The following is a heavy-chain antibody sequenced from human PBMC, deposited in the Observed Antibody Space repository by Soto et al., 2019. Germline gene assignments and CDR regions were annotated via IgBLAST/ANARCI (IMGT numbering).Heavy chain of an antibody. D-gene: IGHD2-2*01. CDR3: TRSQGSSTSLEIYYYYYYGMGV. Sequence: QVQLVQSGAEVKKPGSSVKVSCKASGGTFSSYAISWVRQAPGQGLEWMGGIIPISDTTNYAQKFQGSVTSTADDYTRTAYMELSRLRSADTAVYYCTRSQGSSTSLEIYYYYYYGMGVWGQGTKVTVSS. CDR1: GGTFSSYA. CDR2: IIPISDTT. J-gene: IGHJ6*02. V-gene: IGHV1-69*01.